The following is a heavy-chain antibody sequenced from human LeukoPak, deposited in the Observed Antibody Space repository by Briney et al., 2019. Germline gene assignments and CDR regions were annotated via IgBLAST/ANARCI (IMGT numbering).Heavy chain of an antibody. D-gene: IGHD1-26*01. V-gene: IGHV3-23*01. J-gene: IGHJ4*02. CDR3: TKRVKYGGTWDHFAD. Sequence: PGGSLRLSCAASGFTLDNYRMSWVRQAPGKGLEWVSTVNANGGNTYYADSVKGRFTTSRDNSKSTLILQMNSLRGEDTALYYCTKRVKYGGTWDHFADWGQGTLVTVSS. CDR1: GFTLDNYR. CDR2: VNANGGNT.